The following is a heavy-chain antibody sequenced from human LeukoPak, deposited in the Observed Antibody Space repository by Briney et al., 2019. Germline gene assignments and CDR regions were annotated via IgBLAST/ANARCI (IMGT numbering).Heavy chain of an antibody. Sequence: SETLSLTCTVSGGSISSSSYYWGWIRQPPGKGLEWIGNIYYSGSTYYNPSLKSRVTISVDTSKNQFSLKLSSVTAPDTAVYYYASGYDNSGYYYVPDYWGQGTLVTVSS. CDR3: ASGYDNSGYYYVPDY. V-gene: IGHV4-39*01. D-gene: IGHD3-22*01. CDR2: IYYSGST. CDR1: GGSISSSSYY. J-gene: IGHJ4*02.